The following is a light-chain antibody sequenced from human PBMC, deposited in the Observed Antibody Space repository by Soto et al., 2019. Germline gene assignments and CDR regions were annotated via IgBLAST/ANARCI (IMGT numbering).Light chain of an antibody. CDR3: SSYTTRSSFYV. V-gene: IGLV2-18*02. CDR2: EVS. J-gene: IGLJ1*01. Sequence: QSALTQPPSVSGYPGQSVTISCTGTSSDIGTYNRVSWYQQTPGTAPKLIIFEVSLRPSGVPDRFSGSKSGNTASLTISGLQAEDEADYYCSSYTTRSSFYVFGAGTKLTVL. CDR1: SSDIGTYNR.